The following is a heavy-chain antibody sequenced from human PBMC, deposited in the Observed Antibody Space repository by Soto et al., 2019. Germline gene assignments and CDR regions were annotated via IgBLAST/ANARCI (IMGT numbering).Heavy chain of an antibody. V-gene: IGHV1-18*01. Sequence: ASVKVSCKASGYTFTSYGISWVRQAPGQGLEWMGWISAYNGNTNYAQKLQGRVTMTTDTSTSTAYMELRSLRSDDTAVYYCARDRRFLEWSYMDVWGKGTTVTVSS. CDR1: GYTFTSYG. J-gene: IGHJ6*03. CDR2: ISAYNGNT. D-gene: IGHD3-3*01. CDR3: ARDRRFLEWSYMDV.